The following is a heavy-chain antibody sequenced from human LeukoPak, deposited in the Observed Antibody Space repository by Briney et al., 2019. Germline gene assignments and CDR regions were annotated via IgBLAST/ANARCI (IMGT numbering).Heavy chain of an antibody. V-gene: IGHV5-51*01. CDR2: IYPGDSDT. CDR1: GYSFTSYW. CDR3: ARQSAYCGGDCYFRSFFDI. J-gene: IGHJ3*02. D-gene: IGHD2-21*01. Sequence: GESLKISCKGSGYSFTSYWIGWVRQMPGKGLEWMGIIYPGDSDTRYSPSFQGQVTISADKSISTAYLQWSSLKASDTAMYYCARQSAYCGGDCYFRSFFDIWGQGTMVTVSS.